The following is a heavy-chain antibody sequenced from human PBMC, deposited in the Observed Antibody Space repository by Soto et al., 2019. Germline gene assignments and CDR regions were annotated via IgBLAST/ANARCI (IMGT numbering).Heavy chain of an antibody. Sequence: PGGSLRLSCAASGFTFRSYWLHWVRQTPGKGLVWVSRINRDGSSTTYADSVKGRFTISRDNAKNTLYLQMNSLRAQDTAVYNCVRDLGYFYASGSSYAFDIWGQGTMVTVSS. D-gene: IGHD3-10*01. CDR2: INRDGSST. J-gene: IGHJ3*02. CDR1: GFTFRSYW. CDR3: VRDLGYFYASGSSYAFDI. V-gene: IGHV3-74*01.